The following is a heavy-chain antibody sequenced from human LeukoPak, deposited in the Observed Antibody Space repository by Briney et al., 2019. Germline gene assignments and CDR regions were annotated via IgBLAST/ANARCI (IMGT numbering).Heavy chain of an antibody. J-gene: IGHJ4*02. CDR3: ARVSPKGGYLFDC. CDR1: GGSISSSSYY. CDR2: IYYSGST. V-gene: IGHV4-39*07. D-gene: IGHD3-22*01. Sequence: PSETLSLTCTVSGGSISSSSYYWGWIRQPPGKGLEWIGSIYYSGSTYYNPSLKGRVTISVDTSKNQFSLKLSSVTAADTAVYYCARVSPKGGYLFDCWGQGTLVTVSS.